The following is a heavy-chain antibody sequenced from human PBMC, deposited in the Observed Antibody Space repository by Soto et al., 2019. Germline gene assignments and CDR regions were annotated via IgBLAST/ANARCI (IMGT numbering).Heavy chain of an antibody. CDR2: VSYSGST. J-gene: IGHJ2*01. Sequence: SETLSLTCTVSGGSISSYYWSWIRQPPGNGLEWIGYVSYSGSTNYNPSPKSRVAISVDTSKNQFSLKLSSVTAADTAVYYCARHSSVYWYFDLWGRGTLVTVSS. V-gene: IGHV4-59*08. CDR3: ARHSSVYWYFDL. CDR1: GGSISSYY. D-gene: IGHD6-19*01.